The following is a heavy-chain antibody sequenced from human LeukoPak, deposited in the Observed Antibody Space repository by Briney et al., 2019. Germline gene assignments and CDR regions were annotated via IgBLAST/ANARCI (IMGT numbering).Heavy chain of an antibody. V-gene: IGHV1-46*01. D-gene: IGHD2-15*01. Sequence: ASVKVSCKASGYTFTSYYMHWVRQAPGQGLEWMGIINPSGGSTSYAQKFQGRVTMTRDTSTSTVYMELSSLRSEDTAVYYCARSHCSGGSCCSFDYWGQGTLVTVSS. CDR1: GYTFTSYY. CDR2: INPSGGST. CDR3: ARSHCSGGSCCSFDY. J-gene: IGHJ4*02.